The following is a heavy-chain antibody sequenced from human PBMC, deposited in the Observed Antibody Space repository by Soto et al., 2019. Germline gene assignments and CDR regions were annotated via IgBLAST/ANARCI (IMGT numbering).Heavy chain of an antibody. J-gene: IGHJ6*04. D-gene: IGHD5-18*01. Sequence: QVQLVQSGAEVKKPGASVKVSCKPSGYTFTSYGISWVRQAPGQGLEWMGWISAYNGNTNYAQKLQGRVTMTTDISTRTAYMELRSLSSDATAVYYCGYRSRYGGMDVWGNGTTVTVA. CDR1: GYTFTSYG. CDR2: ISAYNGNT. CDR3: GYRSRYGGMDV. V-gene: IGHV1-18*01.